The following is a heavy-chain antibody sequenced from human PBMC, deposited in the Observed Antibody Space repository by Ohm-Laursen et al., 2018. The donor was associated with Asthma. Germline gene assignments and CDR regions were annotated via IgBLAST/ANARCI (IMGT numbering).Heavy chain of an antibody. CDR1: GGSFSGYY. CDR2: INHSGST. CDR3: ASYGDYDAFDI. V-gene: IGHV4-34*01. Sequence: GTLSLTCAVYGGSFSGYYWSWIRQPPGKGLEWIGEINHSGSTNYNPSLKSRVTISVDTSKNQFSLKLSSVTAADTAVYYCASYGDYDAFDIWGQGTMVTVSS. J-gene: IGHJ3*02. D-gene: IGHD4-17*01.